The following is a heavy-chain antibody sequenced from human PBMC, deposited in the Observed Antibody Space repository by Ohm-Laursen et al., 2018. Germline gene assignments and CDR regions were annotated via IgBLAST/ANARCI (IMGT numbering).Heavy chain of an antibody. V-gene: IGHV3-53*01. CDR1: GFTFSTYA. J-gene: IGHJ4*02. Sequence: GSLRLSCAASGFTFSTYAMSWVRQAPGKGLEWVSIAYSGSGTYYADSVKGRFTISRDNSKNTVFLQMDSLRAEDTAVYYCARVGDTSAYYYYLDYWGQGTLVTVSS. D-gene: IGHD3-22*01. CDR2: AYSGSGT. CDR3: ARVGDTSAYYYYLDY.